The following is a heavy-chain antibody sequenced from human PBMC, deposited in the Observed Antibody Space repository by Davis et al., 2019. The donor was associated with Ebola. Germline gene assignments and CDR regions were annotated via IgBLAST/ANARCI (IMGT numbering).Heavy chain of an antibody. V-gene: IGHV3-74*01. Sequence: PGGSLRLSCAASGFTFSTYWMHWVRQAPGKGLVWVSRINRDGSSPSYADSVKGRFTISRDNAKNTLYLQMNSLRAEDTAMYYCVRDIWQWRYWGQGTQVTVSS. D-gene: IGHD6-19*01. J-gene: IGHJ4*02. CDR2: INRDGSSP. CDR1: GFTFSTYW. CDR3: VRDIWQWRY.